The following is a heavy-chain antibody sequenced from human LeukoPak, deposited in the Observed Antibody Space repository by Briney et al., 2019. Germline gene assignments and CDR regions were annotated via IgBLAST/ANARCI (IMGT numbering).Heavy chain of an antibody. CDR1: GGSMNTYY. J-gene: IGHJ6*03. V-gene: IGHV4-59*08. Sequence: SETLSLTCTVSGGSMNTYYWSWIRQPPGKGLEWIGYIYSSGSTTYNPSLKSRATISVDTPKKQFSLKLSSVTAADTAVYYCARRRGSDTSRLYYYYMDVWGKGTTVTVSS. CDR2: IYSSGST. D-gene: IGHD2-15*01. CDR3: ARRRGSDTSRLYYYYMDV.